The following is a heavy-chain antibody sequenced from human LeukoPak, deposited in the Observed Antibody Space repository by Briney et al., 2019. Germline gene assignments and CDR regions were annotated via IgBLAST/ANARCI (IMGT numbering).Heavy chain of an antibody. V-gene: IGHV3-30-3*01. J-gene: IGHJ3*02. Sequence: GGSLRLSCAASGFTFSSYAMHWVRQAPGKGLEWVAVISYDGSNKYYADSVKGRFTISRDSSRNTLYLQMNSLRAEDTAVYYCASVYYYDSSGYSGAFDIWGQGTMVTVSS. CDR1: GFTFSSYA. CDR2: ISYDGSNK. D-gene: IGHD3-22*01. CDR3: ASVYYYDSSGYSGAFDI.